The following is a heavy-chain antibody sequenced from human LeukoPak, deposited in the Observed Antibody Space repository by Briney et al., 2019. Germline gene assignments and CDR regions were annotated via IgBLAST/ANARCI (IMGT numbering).Heavy chain of an antibody. J-gene: IGHJ5*02. Sequence: SETLSLTCTVSGGSISSSSYYWGWIRQPPGKGLEWIGSIYHSGRTFYNPSLKSRVTISVDTSKNQFSLKLSSVTAADTAVYYCGAVTTGNWFDPWGQGTLVTVSS. CDR1: GGSISSSSYY. V-gene: IGHV4-39*01. D-gene: IGHD1-14*01. CDR2: IYHSGRT. CDR3: GAVTTGNWFDP.